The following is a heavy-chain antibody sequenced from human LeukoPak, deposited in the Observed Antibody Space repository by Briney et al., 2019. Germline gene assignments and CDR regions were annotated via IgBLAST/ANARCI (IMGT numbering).Heavy chain of an antibody. V-gene: IGHV3-21*01. D-gene: IGHD5-24*01. CDR1: GFTFSSYS. CDR3: ARAGGYNYPFDY. Sequence: PGGSLRLSCAASGFTFSSYSMNWVRQAPGKGLEWVSSISSSSSYIYYADSVKGRFTISIDNAKNSLYLQMNSLRAEDTAVYYCARAGGYNYPFDYWGHGTLVTVSS. CDR2: ISSSSSYI. J-gene: IGHJ4*01.